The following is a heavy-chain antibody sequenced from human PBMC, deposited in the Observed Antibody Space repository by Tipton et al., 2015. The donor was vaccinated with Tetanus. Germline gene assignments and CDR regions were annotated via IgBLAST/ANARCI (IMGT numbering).Heavy chain of an antibody. CDR2: ISSSSYI. CDR1: GFTFSLYA. CDR3: ARAIGYYDSSGYYFYDAFNI. D-gene: IGHD3-22*01. V-gene: IGHV3-69-1*01. J-gene: IGHJ3*02. Sequence: SLRLSCAASGFTFSLYAMNWVRQAPGKGLEWVSSISSSSYIYYADSVRGRFTISRDNAKNSLYLQMNSLRAEDTAVYYCARAIGYYDSSGYYFYDAFNIWGQGTMVTVSS.